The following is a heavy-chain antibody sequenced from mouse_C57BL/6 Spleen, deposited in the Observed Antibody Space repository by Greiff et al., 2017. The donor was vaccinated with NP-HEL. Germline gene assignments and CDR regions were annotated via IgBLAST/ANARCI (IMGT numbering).Heavy chain of an antibody. CDR1: GYTFTSYW. D-gene: IGHD1-1*01. CDR2: IDPSDSYT. Sequence: QVQLQQSGAELVKPGASVKLSCKASGYTFTSYWMQWVKQRPGQGLEWIGEIDPSDSYTNYNQKFKGKATLTVDTSSSTAYLQLSSLTSEDSAVYYCAVITTVVRGDYWGQGTTLTVSS. CDR3: AVITTVVRGDY. V-gene: IGHV1-50*01. J-gene: IGHJ2*01.